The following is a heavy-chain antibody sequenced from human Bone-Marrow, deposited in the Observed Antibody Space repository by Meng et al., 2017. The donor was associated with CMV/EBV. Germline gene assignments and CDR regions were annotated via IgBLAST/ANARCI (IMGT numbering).Heavy chain of an antibody. D-gene: IGHD6-19*01. V-gene: IGHV4-39*01. CDR1: GGSISSSSYY. J-gene: IGHJ4*02. CDR2: IYYSGST. Sequence: SETLSLTCTVSGGSISSSSYYWGWIRQPPGKGLEWTGSIYYSGSTHYNPSLKSRVTISVDTSKNQFSLKLSPVTAADTAVYYCATQTTAPYSSAETGFGYWGQGTLVTVSS. CDR3: ATQTTAPYSSAETGFGY.